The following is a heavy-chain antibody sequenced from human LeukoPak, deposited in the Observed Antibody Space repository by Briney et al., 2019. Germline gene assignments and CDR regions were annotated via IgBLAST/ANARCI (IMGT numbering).Heavy chain of an antibody. D-gene: IGHD3-22*01. Sequence: SETLSLTCAVYGGSLSAYYWTWIRQPPGKGLEWIGEINHGGSTNYNPSLKSRVTISVDTSKNQFSLKLSSVTAADTAVYYCARHRTIYYDNSGYWVWGQGTLVTVSS. V-gene: IGHV4-34*01. CDR1: GGSLSAYY. CDR3: ARHRTIYYDNSGYWV. J-gene: IGHJ4*02. CDR2: INHGGST.